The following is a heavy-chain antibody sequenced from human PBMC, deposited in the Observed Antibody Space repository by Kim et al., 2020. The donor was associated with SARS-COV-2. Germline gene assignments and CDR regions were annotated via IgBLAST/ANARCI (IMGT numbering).Heavy chain of an antibody. V-gene: IGHV5-10-1*01. J-gene: IGHJ2*01. CDR3: ARHEDNWNYWYFDL. CDR1: GYSFTSYW. Sequence: GESLKISCKGSGYSFTSYWISWVRQMPGKGLEWMGRIDPSDSYTKYSPSFQGHVTISADKSISTAYLQWSSLKASDTGMYYCARHEDNWNYWYFDLWGRGTLVPVSS. CDR2: IDPSDSYT. D-gene: IGHD1-20*01.